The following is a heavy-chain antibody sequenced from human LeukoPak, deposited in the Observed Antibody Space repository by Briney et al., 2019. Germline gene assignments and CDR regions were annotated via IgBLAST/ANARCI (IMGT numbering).Heavy chain of an antibody. V-gene: IGHV4-4*07. CDR1: GGSISSDY. D-gene: IGHD6-13*01. Sequence: SETLSLTCTVSGGSISSDYWNWMRKPAGKGLEWIGHVHSSGNINYNPALKSRVTMSVDSSRNQFYLKLTSVTAADPAVYYCARDGVKYSSSWLGDWGQGTLVTVSS. J-gene: IGHJ4*02. CDR3: ARDGVKYSSSWLGD. CDR2: VHSSGNI.